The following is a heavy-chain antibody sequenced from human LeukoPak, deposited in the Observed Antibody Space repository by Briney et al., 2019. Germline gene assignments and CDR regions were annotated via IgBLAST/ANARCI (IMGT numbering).Heavy chain of an antibody. CDR3: ARHAIYSGGYSYWFDP. CDR2: INNNEYT. D-gene: IGHD1-26*01. CDR1: GGSISSYY. Sequence: SETLSLTCTVSGGSISSYYWSWIRQPPGKGLEWVAYINNNEYTNYNPSLKSRASISVDTSKNLCSLRLSSVTAADTAVYYCARHAIYSGGYSYWFDPWGLGTLVSVSS. V-gene: IGHV4-59*08. J-gene: IGHJ5*02.